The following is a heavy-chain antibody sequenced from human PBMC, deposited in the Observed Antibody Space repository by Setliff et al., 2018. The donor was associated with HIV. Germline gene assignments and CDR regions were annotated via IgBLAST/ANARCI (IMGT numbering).Heavy chain of an antibody. CDR3: ARGHCSGTNCYGVDYYGMDV. V-gene: IGHV4-4*09. CDR2: ISPTGNT. Sequence: SETLSLTCSVSGASISSYYWSWIRQPPGKGLEWIGYISPTGNTNYNPSLKSRVSMSVDKSKNQFSVKLTSVTAADTAVYYCARGHCSGTNCYGVDYYGMDVWGQGTTVTVSS. D-gene: IGHD2-2*01. J-gene: IGHJ6*02. CDR1: GASISSYY.